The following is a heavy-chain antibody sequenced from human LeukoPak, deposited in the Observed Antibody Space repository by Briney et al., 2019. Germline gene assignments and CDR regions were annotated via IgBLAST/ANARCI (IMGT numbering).Heavy chain of an antibody. Sequence: GGSLRLSCAASGFTFSGYGMHWVRQAPGKGLEWVAVISYDGSNKYYADSVKGRFTISRDNSKNTLYLQMNSLRAEDTAVYYCAKSFAYQPLSPGSWGQGTLVTVSS. V-gene: IGHV3-30*18. CDR2: ISYDGSNK. D-gene: IGHD2-2*01. J-gene: IGHJ4*02. CDR1: GFTFSGYG. CDR3: AKSFAYQPLSPGS.